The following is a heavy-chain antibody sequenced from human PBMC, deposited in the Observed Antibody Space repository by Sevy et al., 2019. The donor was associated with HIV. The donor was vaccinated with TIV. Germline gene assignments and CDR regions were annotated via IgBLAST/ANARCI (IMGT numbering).Heavy chain of an antibody. CDR1: GYTFSDSGYY. V-gene: IGHV1-2*02. J-gene: IGHJ6*02. CDR3: ARESYDFWTGPVDYDYGMDV. Sequence: ASVKVSCKASGYTFSDSGYYVHWVRQAPGQGLEWMGWINPKSGAKNYAQKFQGRVTMTRETSVSTANMELNRLTSDETTVYYCARESYDFWTGPVDYDYGMDVWGQGTTVTVSS. D-gene: IGHD3-3*01. CDR2: INPKSGAK.